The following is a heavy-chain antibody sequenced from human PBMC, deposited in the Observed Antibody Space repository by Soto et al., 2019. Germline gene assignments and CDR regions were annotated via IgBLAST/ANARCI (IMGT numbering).Heavy chain of an antibody. D-gene: IGHD4-17*01. CDR1: GFTFSSYS. CDR3: ARDASSTVTTGILDY. V-gene: IGHV3-48*01. Sequence: GGSLRLSCAASGFTFSSYSMNWVRQAPGKGLEWVSYISSSSSTIYYADSVKGRFTISRDNAKNSLYLQMSSLRSEDTAVYYCARDASSTVTTGILDYWGQGTLVTVSS. J-gene: IGHJ4*02. CDR2: ISSSSSTI.